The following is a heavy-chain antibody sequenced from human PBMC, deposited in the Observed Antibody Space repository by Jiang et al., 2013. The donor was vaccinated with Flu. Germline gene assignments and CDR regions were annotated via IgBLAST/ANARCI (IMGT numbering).Heavy chain of an antibody. V-gene: IGHV3-23*01. CDR3: ARRQDQQLTPGFDS. Sequence: LSCAASGFTFSSYAMNWVRQAPGKGLEWVSAISGSGTTTHYADSVKGRFTISRDNSKNTLYLQMNSLRAEDTAVYYCARRQDQQLTPGFDSWGQGTLVTVSS. CDR1: GFTFSSYA. CDR2: ISGSGTTT. J-gene: IGHJ4*02. D-gene: IGHD6-13*01.